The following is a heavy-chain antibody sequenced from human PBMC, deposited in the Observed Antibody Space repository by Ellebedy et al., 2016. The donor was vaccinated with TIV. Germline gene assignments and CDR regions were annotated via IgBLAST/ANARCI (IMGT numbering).Heavy chain of an antibody. CDR2: IHHTGST. D-gene: IGHD6-19*01. CDR3: ARSRGWYAEHS. V-gene: IGHV4-4*02. CDR1: GDSISTGGW. Sequence: MPSETLSLTCAVPGDSISTGGWWGWVRQSPGKGLEWLGDIHHTGSTNYNPSLKSRVTMSVDKSKNQLSLKLTSVTAADTAVYYCARSRGWYAEHSWGQGTLVIVSS. J-gene: IGHJ4*02.